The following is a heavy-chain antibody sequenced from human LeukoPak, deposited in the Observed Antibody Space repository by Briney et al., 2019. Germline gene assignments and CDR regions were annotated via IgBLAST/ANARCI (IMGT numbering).Heavy chain of an antibody. D-gene: IGHD3-22*01. J-gene: IGHJ1*01. CDR1: GYTFTSYG. V-gene: IGHV1-18*01. CDR2: ISAYSGNT. CDR3: ARETLDDSSGQRGGYFQH. Sequence: ASVKVSCKASGYTFTSYGINWVRKAPGQGLEWMGWISAYSGNTNYAQKLQGRVTMTTDTSTSTACMELRSLRSEDTAVYYCARETLDDSSGQRGGYFQHWGQGTLVTVSS.